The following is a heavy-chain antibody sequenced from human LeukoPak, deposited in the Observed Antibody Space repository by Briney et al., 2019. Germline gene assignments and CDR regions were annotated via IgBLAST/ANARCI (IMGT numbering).Heavy chain of an antibody. J-gene: IGHJ4*02. CDR3: ARALRVYGSGSIFDY. V-gene: IGHV1-8*01. CDR2: MNLNSDNT. D-gene: IGHD3-10*01. CDR1: GYTFTICD. Sequence: ASVTVSFTSSGYTFTICDNNWVRQAPGQGLEWMGWMNLNSDNTGYAQKFQGRVPMTRNTSISTAYMELSSLRSEDTAVYYCARALRVYGSGSIFDYWGQGTLVTVSS.